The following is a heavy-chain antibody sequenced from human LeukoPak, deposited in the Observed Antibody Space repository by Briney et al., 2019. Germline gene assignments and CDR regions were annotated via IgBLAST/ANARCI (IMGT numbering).Heavy chain of an antibody. CDR3: ARLYYYGSGSYVYYYYGMDV. Sequence: SETLSLTCTVSGGSISSYYGSWIRQPPGKGLEWSGYIYYSGSTNYNPSLKSRVTISVDTSKHQFSLKLSSLTAADTAVYYCARLYYYGSGSYVYYYYGMDVWGQGTTVTVSS. CDR1: GGSISSYY. J-gene: IGHJ6*02. D-gene: IGHD3-10*01. CDR2: IYYSGST. V-gene: IGHV4-59*01.